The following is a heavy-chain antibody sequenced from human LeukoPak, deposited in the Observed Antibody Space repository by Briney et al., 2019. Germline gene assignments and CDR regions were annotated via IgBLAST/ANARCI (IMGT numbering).Heavy chain of an antibody. CDR1: GFTFSSYV. CDR2: ITGSGGST. J-gene: IGHJ4*02. Sequence: GGSLRLSCAASGFTFSSYVMSWVRQAPGKGLQWVSAITGSGGSTYYADSVKGRFTISRDNSKNTLYLQMNSLRAEDTAVYYCAKGTRQQLVPYYFDFWGQGTLVTVSS. CDR3: AKGTRQQLVPYYFDF. V-gene: IGHV3-23*01. D-gene: IGHD6-13*01.